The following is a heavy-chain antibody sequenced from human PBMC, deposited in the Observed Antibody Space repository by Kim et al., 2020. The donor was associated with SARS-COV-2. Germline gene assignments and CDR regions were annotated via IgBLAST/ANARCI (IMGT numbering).Heavy chain of an antibody. V-gene: IGHV1-18*04. CDR3: ARVGDIVQNWGGNDAFDI. J-gene: IGHJ3*02. CDR1: GYTFTSYG. D-gene: IGHD5-12*01. CDR2: ISAYNGNT. Sequence: ASVKVSCKASGYTFTSYGISWVRQAPGQGLEWMGWISAYNGNTNYAQKLQGRVTMTTDTSTSTAYMELRSLRSDDTAVYYCARVGDIVQNWGGNDAFDIWGQGTMVTVSS.